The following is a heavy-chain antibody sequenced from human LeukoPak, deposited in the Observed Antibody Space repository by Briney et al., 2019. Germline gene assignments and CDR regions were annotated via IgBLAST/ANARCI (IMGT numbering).Heavy chain of an antibody. CDR1: GFTFSSYG. Sequence: PGGSLRLSCAVSGFTFSSYGMHWVRQAPGKGLEWVAFIRYDGSNKYYADSVKGRFTISRDNSKNTLYLQMNSLRAEDTAVYYCARGVRGVITSWGQGTLVTVSS. CDR2: IRYDGSNK. J-gene: IGHJ4*02. V-gene: IGHV3-30*02. D-gene: IGHD3-10*01. CDR3: ARGVRGVITS.